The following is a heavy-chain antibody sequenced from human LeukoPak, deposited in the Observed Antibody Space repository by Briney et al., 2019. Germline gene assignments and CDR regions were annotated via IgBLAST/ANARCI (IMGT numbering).Heavy chain of an antibody. CDR2: IKADGSVK. Sequence: GGSLRLSCAASEFTFSTFWMSWVRRAPGKGLEWVANIKADGSVKHYVDSMEGRFSISRDNARSSLYLQMNSLRAEDTAVYYCVRDSDYQRNSGGRYAHYDALDIWGHGTMVTVSS. CDR1: EFTFSTFW. D-gene: IGHD2-21*01. J-gene: IGHJ3*02. V-gene: IGHV3-7*01. CDR3: VRDSDYQRNSGGRYAHYDALDI.